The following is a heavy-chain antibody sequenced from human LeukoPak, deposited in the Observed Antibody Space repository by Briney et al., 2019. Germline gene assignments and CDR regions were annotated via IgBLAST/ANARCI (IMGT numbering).Heavy chain of an antibody. V-gene: IGHV4-34*01. Sequence: SETLSLTCAVYGGSFSGYYWSWIRQPPGKGLEWIGEINHSGSTNYNPSLKSRVTISVDTSKNQFSLKRSSVTAAVTAVYYCARGVSSSWYLSTYYYMDVWGKGTTVTVSS. CDR2: INHSGST. J-gene: IGHJ6*03. CDR1: GGSFSGYY. CDR3: ARGVSSSWYLSTYYYMDV. D-gene: IGHD6-13*01.